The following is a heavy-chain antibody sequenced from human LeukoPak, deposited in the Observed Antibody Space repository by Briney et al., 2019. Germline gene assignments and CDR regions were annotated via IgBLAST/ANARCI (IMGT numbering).Heavy chain of an antibody. CDR2: ISGSGGIR. Sequence: PGGSLRLSCAASGFTFSSYAMSWVRQGPGKGLEWVSEISGSGGIRYYADSVKGRFTLSRDNSKNTVYLQMNSLRVEDTAVYYCAKGREVLTGRGGAGFDYWGQGTLVTVSS. J-gene: IGHJ4*02. D-gene: IGHD3-9*01. V-gene: IGHV3-23*01. CDR1: GFTFSSYA. CDR3: AKGREVLTGRGGAGFDY.